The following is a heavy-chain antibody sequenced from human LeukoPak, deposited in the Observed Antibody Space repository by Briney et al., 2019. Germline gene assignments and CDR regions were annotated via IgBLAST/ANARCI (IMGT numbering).Heavy chain of an antibody. CDR2: INSDGSST. Sequence: GGSLRLSCAASGFTFSSSLMHWVRQAPGKGLMWVSRINSDGSSTTYADSVKGRFTISRDNAKNTLYLQMNSLRAEDTAVYYCARVQYYGSGSYYNWFDPWGQGTLVTVSS. J-gene: IGHJ5*02. D-gene: IGHD3-10*01. CDR1: GFTFSSSL. V-gene: IGHV3-74*01. CDR3: ARVQYYGSGSYYNWFDP.